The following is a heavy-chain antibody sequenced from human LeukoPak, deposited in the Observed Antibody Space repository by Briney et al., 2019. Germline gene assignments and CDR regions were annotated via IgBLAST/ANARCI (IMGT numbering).Heavy chain of an antibody. D-gene: IGHD6-13*01. CDR1: GFTFDDYG. J-gene: IGHJ4*02. V-gene: IGHV3-20*04. Sequence: PGGSLRLSCAASGFTFDDYGMNWVRQAPGKGLEWVSGNAASVKGRFTISRDNAKNSLYLQMDSLRAEDTALYYCARDLYSSSWYFVSPGGYWGQGTLVTVSS. CDR3: ARDLYSSSWYFVSPGGY.